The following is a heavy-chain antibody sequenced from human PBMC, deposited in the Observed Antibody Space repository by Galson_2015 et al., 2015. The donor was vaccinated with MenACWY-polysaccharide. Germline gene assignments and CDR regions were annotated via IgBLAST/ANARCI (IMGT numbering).Heavy chain of an antibody. Sequence: SLRLSCAASGFTFDDYAMHWVRQAPGKGLEWVSLISGDGGSTYYADSVKGRFTISRDNSKNSLYLQMNSLRTEDTALCYCAKAPAVAGTGTGAFDIWGQGTMVTVSS. J-gene: IGHJ3*02. CDR3: AKAPAVAGTGTGAFDI. V-gene: IGHV3-43*02. CDR1: GFTFDDYA. CDR2: ISGDGGST. D-gene: IGHD6-19*01.